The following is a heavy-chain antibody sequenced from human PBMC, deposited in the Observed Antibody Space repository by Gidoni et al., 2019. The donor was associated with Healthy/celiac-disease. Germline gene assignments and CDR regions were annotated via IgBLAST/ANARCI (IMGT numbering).Heavy chain of an antibody. D-gene: IGHD5-18*01. Sequence: EVQLVESGGGLVKPGGSLRLSCAASGFTFSNAWMNWVRQAPGKGLEWVGRIKSKTDGGPTDYAAPVKGRFTITRDDSKNTLNLQMNSLKTEDTAVYYCTTDSAMVTVDYWGQGTLVTVSS. CDR3: TTDSAMVTVDY. V-gene: IGHV3-15*07. CDR2: IKSKTDGGPT. J-gene: IGHJ4*02. CDR1: GFTFSNAW.